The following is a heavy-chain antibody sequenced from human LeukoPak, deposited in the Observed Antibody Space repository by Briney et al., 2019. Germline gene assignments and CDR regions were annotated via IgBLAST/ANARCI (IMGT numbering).Heavy chain of an antibody. J-gene: IGHJ4*02. D-gene: IGHD4-17*01. V-gene: IGHV3-53*01. Sequence: GGSLRLSCAASGFSVSSNYMSWVRQAPGKGLEWVSLIYSGGNKFCADSVKGRFTISRDNSKNMLYLQMNSLRAEDTAVYYCALGGDYFDSWGQGTLVTVSS. CDR2: IYSGGNK. CDR1: GFSVSSNY. CDR3: ALGGDYFDS.